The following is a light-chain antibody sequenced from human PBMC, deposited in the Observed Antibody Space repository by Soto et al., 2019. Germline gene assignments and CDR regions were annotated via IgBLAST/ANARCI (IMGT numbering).Light chain of an antibody. CDR1: QTISSW. CDR2: KAS. V-gene: IGKV1-5*03. CDR3: QHYNSYSEA. Sequence: DIQITQSPSTLSGSVGDRVTITCLASQTISSWLAWYQQKPGKAPKLLIYKASTLKSGVPSRFSGSGYGTEFTLTISSLQPDDFATYYCQHYNSYSEAFGQGTKVDIK. J-gene: IGKJ1*01.